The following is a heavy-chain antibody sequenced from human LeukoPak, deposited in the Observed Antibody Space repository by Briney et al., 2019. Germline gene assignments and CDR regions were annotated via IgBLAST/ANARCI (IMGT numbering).Heavy chain of an antibody. Sequence: GESLKISCKGSGYTFSSYWIGWVRQMPGKGLEWMGIIYPGDSDTRYSPSLQGQVTISVDTSIGTAYLQWSSLKASDTAIYYCARQNDFRLDYWGRGTLVTVSS. D-gene: IGHD3-3*01. V-gene: IGHV5-51*01. J-gene: IGHJ4*02. CDR3: ARQNDFRLDY. CDR2: IYPGDSDT. CDR1: GYTFSSYW.